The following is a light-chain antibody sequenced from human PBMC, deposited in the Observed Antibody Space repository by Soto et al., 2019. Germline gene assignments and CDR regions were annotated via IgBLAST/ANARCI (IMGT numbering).Light chain of an antibody. CDR2: DAS. V-gene: IGKV3-11*01. CDR1: QSVSSY. Sequence: EIVLTQSPATLSLSPGERATLSCRASQSVSSYLAWYQQKPGQAPRLLIYDASNMATGIPARFSGSGSGTDFTITISSLEPEDFAVYYCQQRSNWPPLTFGGGTKVEIK. J-gene: IGKJ4*01. CDR3: QQRSNWPPLT.